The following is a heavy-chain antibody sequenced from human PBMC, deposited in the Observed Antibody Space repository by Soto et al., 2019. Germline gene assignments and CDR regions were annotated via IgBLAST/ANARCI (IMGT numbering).Heavy chain of an antibody. CDR2: ISSDGSNN. D-gene: IGHD6-19*01. V-gene: IGHV3-30-3*01. CDR1: GFTFSTYA. Sequence: QVQLVESGGGVVQPGRSLRLSCAASGFTFSTYAMHWVRQAPGKGLEWVAVISSDGSNNYYADSVKGRFTISRDNSKNTLYLQMNSLRVEDTAVYYCARMGWAVAGSYYFDYWAQGTLVTVSS. CDR3: ARMGWAVAGSYYFDY. J-gene: IGHJ4*02.